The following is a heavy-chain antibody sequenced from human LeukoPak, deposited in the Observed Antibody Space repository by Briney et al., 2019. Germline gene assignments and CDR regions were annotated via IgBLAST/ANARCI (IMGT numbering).Heavy chain of an antibody. V-gene: IGHV3-23*01. Sequence: GGSLRPSCAVCGITLSNYGMSWVRQAPGKGLEWVAGISGSGGSTNYADSVKGRFTISRDNPKNTLYLQMNSLRADDTAVYFCAKRGVVIRVILVGFHKEAYYFDSWGQGALVTVSS. D-gene: IGHD3-10*01. CDR2: ISGSGGST. CDR1: GITLSNYG. J-gene: IGHJ4*02. CDR3: AKRGVVIRVILVGFHKEAYYFDS.